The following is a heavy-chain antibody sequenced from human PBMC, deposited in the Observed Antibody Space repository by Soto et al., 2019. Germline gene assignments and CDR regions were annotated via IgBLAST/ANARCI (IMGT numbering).Heavy chain of an antibody. V-gene: IGHV4-30-4*01. Sequence: SETLSLTCTVSGGSISSGDYYWSWIRRPPGKGLEWIGYIYYSGSTYYNPSLKSRVTISVDTSKNQFSLKLSSVTAADTAVYYCASSYYYGSGSYYTYLGYWGQGTLVTVSS. CDR3: ASSYYYGSGSYYTYLGY. J-gene: IGHJ4*02. D-gene: IGHD3-10*01. CDR1: GGSISSGDYY. CDR2: IYYSGST.